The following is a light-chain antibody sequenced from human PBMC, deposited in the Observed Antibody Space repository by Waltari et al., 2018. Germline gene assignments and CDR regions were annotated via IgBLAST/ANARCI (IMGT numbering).Light chain of an antibody. J-gene: IGKJ2*01. CDR1: QSVRNY. Sequence: EIVLTQSPATLSLSPVDRATLSCRASQSVRNYLAWYRQKPGQAPRLLIYDASERAPGIPARFSGSGSGTDFTRTISSLEPDDFAVYYCQHRHNWPPTFTFGQGTKLEVK. V-gene: IGKV3-11*01. CDR3: QHRHNWPPTFT. CDR2: DAS.